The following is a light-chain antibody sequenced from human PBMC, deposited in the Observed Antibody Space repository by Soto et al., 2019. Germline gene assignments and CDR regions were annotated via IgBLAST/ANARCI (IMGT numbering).Light chain of an antibody. J-gene: IGLJ1*01. CDR2: EVT. Sequence: QSVLTQPPSASGTPGQRVTISCTGTSSDVGTYDYVSWYQQYPDKAPKLIIYEVTQRPSGVSNRFSGSKSGNTASLTISGLQAEDEADYYCSSNTSVNTRVFGTGTKVTVL. CDR1: SSDVGTYDY. V-gene: IGLV2-14*01. CDR3: SSNTSVNTRV.